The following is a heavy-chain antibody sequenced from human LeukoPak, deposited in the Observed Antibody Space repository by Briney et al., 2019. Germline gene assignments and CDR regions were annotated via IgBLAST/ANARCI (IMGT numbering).Heavy chain of an antibody. Sequence: SETLSLTCTVSGGSVSSSSYYWGWIRQPPGKGLEWIGSIYYSGSTYYNPSLKSRVTISVDTSKNQFSLKLSSVTAADTAVHYCARGGEVGAINFDYWGQGTVVTVSS. CDR2: IYYSGST. J-gene: IGHJ4*02. CDR3: ARGGEVGAINFDY. V-gene: IGHV4-39*07. D-gene: IGHD1-26*01. CDR1: GGSVSSSSYY.